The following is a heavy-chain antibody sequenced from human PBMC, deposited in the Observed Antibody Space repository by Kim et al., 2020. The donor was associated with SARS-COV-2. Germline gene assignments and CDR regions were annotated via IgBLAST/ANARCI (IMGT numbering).Heavy chain of an antibody. D-gene: IGHD2-2*01. CDR2: IKSKTDGGTT. Sequence: GGSLRLSCAASGFTFSNAWMSWVRQAPGKGLEWVGRIKSKTDGGTTDYAAPVKGRFTISRDDSKNTLYLQMNSLKTEDTAVYYCTTDPPNIRRPIVVVPAARGGYWGQGTLVTVSS. CDR3: TTDPPNIRRPIVVVPAARGGY. V-gene: IGHV3-15*01. CDR1: GFTFSNAW. J-gene: IGHJ4*02.